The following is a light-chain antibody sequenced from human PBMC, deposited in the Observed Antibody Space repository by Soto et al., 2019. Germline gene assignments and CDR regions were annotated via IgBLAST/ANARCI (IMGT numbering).Light chain of an antibody. Sequence: EIVLTQSPGTLSLSPGERATLSCRASQSVSSTYLAWYHHKPGQAPRLLIYGASSRAAGTPDRFSGSGSGTDFTLTISRLEPEDFAVYYCHQYGSSRHTFGQGTKVEIK. V-gene: IGKV3-20*01. J-gene: IGKJ2*01. CDR2: GAS. CDR3: HQYGSSRHT. CDR1: QSVSSTY.